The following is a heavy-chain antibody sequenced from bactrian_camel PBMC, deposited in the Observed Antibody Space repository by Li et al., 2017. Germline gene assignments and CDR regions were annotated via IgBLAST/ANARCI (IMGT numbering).Heavy chain of an antibody. CDR1: GYTRVAKC. D-gene: IGHD6*01. V-gene: IGHV3S53*01. CDR2: INRDGST. J-gene: IGHJ7*01. Sequence: LVESGGGSVQAGGSLQLSCTASGYTRVAKCFGWFRQAPESGREGVVTINRDGSTTYADSVKGRFTISKDNAKNTIYLQMNDLKPEDTATYYCAAKVVEGSCSVESAIDLWGKGTQVTVS.